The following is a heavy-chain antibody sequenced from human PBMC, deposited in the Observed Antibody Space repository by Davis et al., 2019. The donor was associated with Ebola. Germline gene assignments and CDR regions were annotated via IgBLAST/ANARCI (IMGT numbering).Heavy chain of an antibody. CDR1: GFTFSSYG. J-gene: IGHJ4*02. V-gene: IGHV3-33*01. CDR3: ARDRSPYYYDNSPFDY. Sequence: GGSLRLSCAASGFTFSSYGMHWVRQAPGKGLEWVAVIWYDGSNKYYADSVKGRFTISRDNSKNTLYLQMNSLRAEDTAVYYCARDRSPYYYDNSPFDYWGQGTLVTVSS. D-gene: IGHD3-22*01. CDR2: IWYDGSNK.